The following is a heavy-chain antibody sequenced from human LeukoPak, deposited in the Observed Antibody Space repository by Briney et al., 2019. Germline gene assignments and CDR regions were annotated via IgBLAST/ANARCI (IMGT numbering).Heavy chain of an antibody. J-gene: IGHJ4*02. D-gene: IGHD2-21*02. V-gene: IGHV3-48*02. CDR3: ARAQYCGGDCYWDFDC. Sequence: PGGSLRLSCAASGFTFSTYNMNWVRQAPGKGLEWVSYISSSSSTIYYADSVKGRFTISRDNAKNSLYLQMNSLRDEDTAVYYCARAQYCGGDCYWDFDCWGQGTLVTVSS. CDR1: GFTFSTYN. CDR2: ISSSSSTI.